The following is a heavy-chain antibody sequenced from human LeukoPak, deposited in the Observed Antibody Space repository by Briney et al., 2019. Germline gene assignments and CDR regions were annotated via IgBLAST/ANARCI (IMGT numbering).Heavy chain of an antibody. Sequence: GGSLRLSCEASGFTFSSYAMHWVRQAPGKGLEWVVLILYDGSNKYYADSVKGRFTISRDNSKNTLFLQMNSLRAEDTAVYYCARDREYYDILTGYKVSHYFDYWGQGTLVTVSS. CDR3: ARDREYYDILTGYKVSHYFDY. J-gene: IGHJ4*02. CDR1: GFTFSSYA. D-gene: IGHD3-9*01. CDR2: ILYDGSNK. V-gene: IGHV3-30*04.